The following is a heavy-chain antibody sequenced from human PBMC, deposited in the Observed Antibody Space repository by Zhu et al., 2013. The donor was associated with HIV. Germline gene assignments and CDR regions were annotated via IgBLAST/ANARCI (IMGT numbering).Heavy chain of an antibody. V-gene: IGHV1-3*01. Sequence: EFQVRVTITRDTSASTAYMELSRLKSDDTALYYCASEAGAAAGFFDYWGQGTLVTVSS. J-gene: IGHJ4*02. CDR3: ASEAGAAAGFFDY. D-gene: IGHD6-13*01.